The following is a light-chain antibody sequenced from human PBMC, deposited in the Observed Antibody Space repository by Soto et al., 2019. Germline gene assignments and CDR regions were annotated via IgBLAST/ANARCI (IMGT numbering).Light chain of an antibody. CDR3: QQTYSVPHS. CDR2: GTS. Sequence: DLLMTQSPSSLSASVGDRVTITCWAGQRVSTYLSLYQQKPGRAPKLLIHGTSKLESGVPLRFSGGGAGTDFTLTISSLQPADFATYSCQQTYSVPHSFGQGTKLEIK. J-gene: IGKJ2*03. V-gene: IGKV1-39*01. CDR1: QRVSTY.